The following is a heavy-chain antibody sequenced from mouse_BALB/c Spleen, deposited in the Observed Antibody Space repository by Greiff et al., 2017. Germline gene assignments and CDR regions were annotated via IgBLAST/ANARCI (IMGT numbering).Heavy chain of an antibody. CDR2: ISYDGSN. Sequence: EVQLVESGPGLVKPSQSLSLTCSVTGYSITSGYYWNWIRQFPGNTLEWMGYISYDGSNNYNPSLKNRISITRDTSKNQFFLKLNSVTTEDTATYYCAREELTAAWFAYWGQGTLVTVSA. V-gene: IGHV3-6*02. D-gene: IGHD4-1*01. CDR3: AREELTAAWFAY. J-gene: IGHJ3*01. CDR1: GYSITSGYY.